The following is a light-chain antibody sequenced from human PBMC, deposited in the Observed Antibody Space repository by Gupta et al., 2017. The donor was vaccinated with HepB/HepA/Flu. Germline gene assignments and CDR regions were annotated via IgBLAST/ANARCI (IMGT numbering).Light chain of an antibody. CDR1: SSNIGSNT. Sequence: QSVLTQPPSASGTPGQKVTISCSGSSSNIGSNTVNWYQQLPGTAPKLLIYSNNQRPSGVPDRFSGSKSGTSASLAISGLQSADEADYYCAAWDDSLNGPAFGGGTKLTVL. CDR3: AAWDDSLNGPA. V-gene: IGLV1-44*01. CDR2: SNN. J-gene: IGLJ3*02.